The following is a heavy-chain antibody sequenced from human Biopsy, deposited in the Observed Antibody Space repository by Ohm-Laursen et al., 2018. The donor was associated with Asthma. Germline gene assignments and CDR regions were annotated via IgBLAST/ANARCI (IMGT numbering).Heavy chain of an antibody. Sequence: SLRLSCAASGFAVGRDHMFWVRQAPGKGLEWVSVIYSGGTSHTADSVRGRFTTSRDYSKNTLYLQMHSLRAEDTAVYYCARGDSSNWSHYYFDYWGQGTLVTVSS. CDR3: ARGDSSNWSHYYFDY. CDR2: IYSGGTS. D-gene: IGHD3-22*01. J-gene: IGHJ4*02. V-gene: IGHV3-53*01. CDR1: GFAVGRDH.